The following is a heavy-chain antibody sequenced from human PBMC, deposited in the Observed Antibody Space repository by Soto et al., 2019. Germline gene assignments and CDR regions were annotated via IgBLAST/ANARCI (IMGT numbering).Heavy chain of an antibody. CDR2: VYYSGSS. J-gene: IGHJ5*02. Sequence: QVQLQESGPGLVKPSETLSLTCTVSGDSISGGVSFWSWIRQPPGKGLEWIANVYYSGSSYYNPSLKSRLTISVDTTKNQFSLQLKSMTAADTAVYYCAKLSCTSSTCYFPGWFDPWGQGTLVTVSS. CDR3: AKLSCTSSTCYFPGWFDP. V-gene: IGHV4-31*03. CDR1: GDSISGGVSF. D-gene: IGHD2-2*01.